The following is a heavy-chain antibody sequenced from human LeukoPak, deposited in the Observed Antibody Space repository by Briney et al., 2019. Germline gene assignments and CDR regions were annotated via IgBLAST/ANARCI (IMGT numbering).Heavy chain of an antibody. CDR2: INPNSGGT. D-gene: IGHD6-13*01. Sequence: ASVKVSCKASGYTFTGYYMHWVRQAPGQGLEWMGWINPNSGGTNYAQKFQGRVTMTRDTSISTAYMELSSLRSEDTAVYYCARDPAPHSSSWLINWFDPWGQGTLVTVSS. V-gene: IGHV1-2*02. CDR1: GYTFTGYY. CDR3: ARDPAPHSSSWLINWFDP. J-gene: IGHJ5*02.